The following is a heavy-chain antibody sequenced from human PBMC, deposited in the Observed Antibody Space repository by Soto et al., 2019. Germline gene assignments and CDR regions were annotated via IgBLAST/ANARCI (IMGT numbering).Heavy chain of an antibody. V-gene: IGHV4-39*01. J-gene: IGHJ6*03. CDR2: IYYSGST. Sequence: SETLSLTCTVSGGSISSGSYYWGWIRQPPGKGLEWIGSIYYSGSTYYNPSLKSRVTISVDTSKNQFSLKLSSVTAADTAVFFCARHGHYDFWSGYLPYYMDVWGKGTTVTVSS. D-gene: IGHD3-3*01. CDR1: GGSISSGSYY. CDR3: ARHGHYDFWSGYLPYYMDV.